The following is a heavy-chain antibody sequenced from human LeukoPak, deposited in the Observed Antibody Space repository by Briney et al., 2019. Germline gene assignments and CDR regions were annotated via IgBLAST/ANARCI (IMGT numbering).Heavy chain of an antibody. CDR1: GYNFTVFW. D-gene: IGHD5-18*01. CDR3: ARHIGYSAWNPDY. Sequence: GESLKISCKASGYNFTVFWIGWVRQMPGKGLEWMGIIYPYDSETRYSPSFQGQVTISADKSISTAYLQWSSLKASDTAMYYCARHIGYSAWNPDYWGQGTLVTVSS. J-gene: IGHJ4*02. CDR2: IYPYDSET. V-gene: IGHV5-51*01.